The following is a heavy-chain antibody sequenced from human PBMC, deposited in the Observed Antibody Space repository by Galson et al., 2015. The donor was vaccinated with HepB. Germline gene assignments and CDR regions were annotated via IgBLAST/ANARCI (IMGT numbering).Heavy chain of an antibody. D-gene: IGHD2-21*02. J-gene: IGHJ4*02. Sequence: SVKVSCKASGGTFSSYAISWVRQAPGQGLEWMGRIIPILGIANYAQKFQGRVTITADKSTSTAYMELSSLRSEDTAVYYCARDHLGGGGDSTTDYWGQGTLVTVSS. CDR2: IIPILGIA. CDR1: GGTFSSYA. CDR3: ARDHLGGGGDSTTDY. V-gene: IGHV1-69*04.